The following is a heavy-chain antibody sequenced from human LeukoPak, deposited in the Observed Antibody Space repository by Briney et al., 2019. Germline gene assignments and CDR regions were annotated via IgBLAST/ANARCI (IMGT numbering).Heavy chain of an antibody. Sequence: SSETLSLACTVSGGSISSSSYYWSWIRQPPGKGLEWIGETNHSGSTNYNPSLKSRVTISVDTSKNQFSLKLSSVTAADTAVYYCARTWMAFDIWGQGTMVTVSS. V-gene: IGHV4-39*07. CDR1: GGSISSSSYY. CDR3: ARTWMAFDI. D-gene: IGHD5-12*01. J-gene: IGHJ3*02. CDR2: TNHSGST.